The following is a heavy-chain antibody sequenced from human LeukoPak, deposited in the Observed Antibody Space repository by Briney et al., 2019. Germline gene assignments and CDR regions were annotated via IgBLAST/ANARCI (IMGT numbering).Heavy chain of an antibody. CDR2: IYPGDSDK. CDR1: EYRFTNYW. CDR3: ACHYGSSSGPYYFGY. V-gene: IGHV5-51*01. D-gene: IGHD3-10*01. Sequence: GASLKISCKGSEYRFTNYWIGWVRRMPGKGLEWMGIIYPGDSDKRYNPSFQAQVTISADKSISTAYLHWSSLKASDPPMYYCACHYGSSSGPYYFGYWGQKGLVTVSS. J-gene: IGHJ4*02.